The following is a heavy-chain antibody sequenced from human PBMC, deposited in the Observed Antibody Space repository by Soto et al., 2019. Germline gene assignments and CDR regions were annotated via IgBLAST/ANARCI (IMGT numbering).Heavy chain of an antibody. Sequence: PGGSLRLSCAASGFMFSAYAMLWVRQAPGKGLEWVAAISYDGTNKYYADSIKGRFTISRDNSANTLFLQVNSLRREDTAMYYCARDPSPYTSGWYGSDFWGHGTLVTASS. CDR3: ARDPSPYTSGWYGSDF. D-gene: IGHD6-19*01. CDR2: ISYDGTNK. J-gene: IGHJ4*01. CDR1: GFMFSAYA. V-gene: IGHV3-30*04.